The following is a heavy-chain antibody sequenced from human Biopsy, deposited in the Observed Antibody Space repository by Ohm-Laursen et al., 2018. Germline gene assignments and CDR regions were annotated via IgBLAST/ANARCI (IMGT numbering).Heavy chain of an antibody. J-gene: IGHJ3*01. CDR1: GFAFNLYE. Sequence: SPRLSCSASGFAFNLYEMNWVRQASGKGMEWISYIYGGGSPVSYADSAKGRFTISRDNAQNSLYLHMNSLRAEDTAVYYCARLNSGTYDASDLWGQGTMVIVSS. V-gene: IGHV3-48*03. D-gene: IGHD1-26*01. CDR2: IYGGGSPV. CDR3: ARLNSGTYDASDL.